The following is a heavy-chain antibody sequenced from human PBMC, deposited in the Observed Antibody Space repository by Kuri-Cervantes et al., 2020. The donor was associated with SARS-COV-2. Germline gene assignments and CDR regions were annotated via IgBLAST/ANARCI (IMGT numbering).Heavy chain of an antibody. CDR1: GYTFTSYG. D-gene: IGHD1-26*01. V-gene: IGHV1-18*01. Sequence: ASVKVSCKASGYTFTSYGISWVRQAPGQGLEWMGWISAYNGNTNYAQKLQGRVTMTTDASTSTAYMELRSLRSDDTAVYYCASNLAPVGATSYWGQGTLVTVSS. CDR3: ASNLAPVGATSY. CDR2: ISAYNGNT. J-gene: IGHJ4*02.